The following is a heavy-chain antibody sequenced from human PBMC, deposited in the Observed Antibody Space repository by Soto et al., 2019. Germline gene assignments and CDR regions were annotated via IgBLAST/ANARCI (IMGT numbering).Heavy chain of an antibody. V-gene: IGHV1-24*01. CDR1: GYTLTELS. CDR3: ATASFIMITFGGARQDAFDI. Sequence: WASVKVSCKVSGYTLTELSMHWVRQAPGKGLEWMGGFDPEDGETIYAQKFQGRVTMTEDTSTDTAYMELSSLRSEDTAVYYCATASFIMITFGGARQDAFDIWGQGTMVTVSS. D-gene: IGHD3-16*01. CDR2: FDPEDGET. J-gene: IGHJ3*02.